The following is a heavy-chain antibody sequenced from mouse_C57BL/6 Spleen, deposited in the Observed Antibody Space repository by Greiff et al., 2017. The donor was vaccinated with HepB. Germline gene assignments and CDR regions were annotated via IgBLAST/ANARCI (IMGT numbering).Heavy chain of an antibody. Sequence: QVQLQQSGAELVRPGTSVKVSCTASGYAFTNYLIEWVKQRPGQGLEWIGVINPGSGGTNYNEKFKGKATLTADKSSSTAYMQLSSLTSEDSAVYFCAREGNYVFDYWAKAPLSQSPQ. CDR1: GYAFTNYL. J-gene: IGHJ2*01. D-gene: IGHD2-1*01. CDR3: AREGNYVFDY. V-gene: IGHV1-54*01. CDR2: INPGSGGT.